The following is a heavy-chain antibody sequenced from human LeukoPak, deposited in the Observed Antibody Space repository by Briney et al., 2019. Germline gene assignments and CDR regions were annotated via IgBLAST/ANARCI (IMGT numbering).Heavy chain of an antibody. Sequence: GESLKISCKCSGYSFTTYWIGWVRHMPGEGLEWMGIIYPCDSDTRYSPSSQRQVTISADKSISTAYLQWRSLKASDSAMYYCARRGSYGAYFDNWGQGTMVTFSS. D-gene: IGHD4-17*01. CDR2: IYPCDSDT. CDR1: GYSFTTYW. J-gene: IGHJ4*02. CDR3: ARRGSYGAYFDN. V-gene: IGHV5-51*01.